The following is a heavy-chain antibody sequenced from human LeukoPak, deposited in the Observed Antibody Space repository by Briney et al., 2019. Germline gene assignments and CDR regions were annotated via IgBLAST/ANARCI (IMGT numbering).Heavy chain of an antibody. V-gene: IGHV3-23*01. CDR2: ISGSGGST. CDR3: AKGVYCSSTSCYAPVSWFDP. Sequence: PGGSLRLSCAASGFTFSSYAMSWVRQAPGKGLEWVSAISGSGGSTYYADSVKGRFTISRDNSKNTLYLQMNSLRAEDTAVYYCAKGVYCSSTSCYAPVSWFDPWGQGTLVTVSS. D-gene: IGHD2-2*01. J-gene: IGHJ5*02. CDR1: GFTFSSYA.